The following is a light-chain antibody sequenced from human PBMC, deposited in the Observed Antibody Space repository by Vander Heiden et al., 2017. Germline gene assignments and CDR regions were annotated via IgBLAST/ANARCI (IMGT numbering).Light chain of an antibody. Sequence: QSVLTQAPSMAAAPRQHVTIPCSGCISNVGHSYVAWYQQVPGGAPKLLIYDTERRPSGIPDRFSGSKSGTSASLAITGLQTGDEASYYCGTWDVSLISGVFGGGTRLTVL. V-gene: IGLV1-51*01. CDR3: GTWDVSLISGV. CDR2: DTE. CDR1: ISNVGHSY. J-gene: IGLJ2*01.